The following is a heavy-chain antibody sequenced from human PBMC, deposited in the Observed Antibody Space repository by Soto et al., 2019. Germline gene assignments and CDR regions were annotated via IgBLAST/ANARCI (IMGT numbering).Heavy chain of an antibody. CDR2: IYSGGST. V-gene: IGHV3-53*01. CDR1: GFTVSSNY. CDR3: ARDRRDYYYGMDV. J-gene: IGHJ6*02. Sequence: EVQLVESGGGLIQPGGSLRLSCAASGFTVSSNYMSWVLQAPGKGLEWVSVIYSGGSTYYADSVKGRFTITRDNSKNTLYLQMNSLRAEDTAVYYCARDRRDYYYGMDVWGQGTTVTVSS.